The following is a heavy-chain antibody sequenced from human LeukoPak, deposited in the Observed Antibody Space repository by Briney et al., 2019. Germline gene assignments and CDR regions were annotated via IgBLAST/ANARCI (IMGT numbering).Heavy chain of an antibody. V-gene: IGHV4-59*08. CDR3: AGTTVVTQMAFDI. D-gene: IGHD4-23*01. CDR2: IYYSGST. Sequence: SETLSLTCTVSGGSISSYYWSWIRQPPGKGLEWIGYIYYSGSTNYDPSLKSRVTISVDTSKNQFSLKLSSVTAADTAVYYCAGTTVVTQMAFDIWGQGAMVTVSS. CDR1: GGSISSYY. J-gene: IGHJ3*02.